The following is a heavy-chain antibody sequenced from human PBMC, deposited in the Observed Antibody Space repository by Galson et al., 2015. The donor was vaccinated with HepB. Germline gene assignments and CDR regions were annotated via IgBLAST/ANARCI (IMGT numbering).Heavy chain of an antibody. V-gene: IGHV3-74*01. Sequence: SLRLSCAASGFTFSNYWMHWVRQAPGKGLVWVSRINSDETTTNYADSVKGRFTISRDNAKNTLYLQMNSLRAEDTAVYYCARVRCTSTICYFYYHYYMDVWGKGTTVTVSS. CDR1: GFTFSNYW. D-gene: IGHD2-2*01. J-gene: IGHJ6*03. CDR2: INSDETTT. CDR3: ARVRCTSTICYFYYHYYMDV.